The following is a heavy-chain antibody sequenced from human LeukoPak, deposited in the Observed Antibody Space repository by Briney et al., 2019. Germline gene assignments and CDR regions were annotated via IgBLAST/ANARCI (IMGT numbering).Heavy chain of an antibody. CDR1: GYTLITYY. V-gene: IGHV1-46*01. Sequence: ASVRVSCKAPGYTLITYYMHWVRQAPGQGLEWMGIIIPSDGRTTYSQKFQGRVTMTRDTSTSTVYMELSSLRSEDTAVYYCARARYGRNQIDYWGQGTLVALSS. J-gene: IGHJ4*02. CDR2: IIPSDGRT. D-gene: IGHD4-23*01. CDR3: ARARYGRNQIDY.